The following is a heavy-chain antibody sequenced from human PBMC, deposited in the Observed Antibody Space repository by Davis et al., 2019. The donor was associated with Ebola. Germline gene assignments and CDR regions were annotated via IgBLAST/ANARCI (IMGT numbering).Heavy chain of an antibody. Sequence: SETLSLTCTVSGGSISSYYWSWIRQPPGKGLEWIGEINHSGNTHCNPSLKSRLTISVDTSKNQFSLKLNSLTAADTAVYYCAREGFWSGYRSRFDYWGQGTLVTVSS. CDR3: AREGFWSGYRSRFDY. CDR1: GGSISSYY. D-gene: IGHD3-3*01. CDR2: INHSGNT. J-gene: IGHJ4*02. V-gene: IGHV4-34*01.